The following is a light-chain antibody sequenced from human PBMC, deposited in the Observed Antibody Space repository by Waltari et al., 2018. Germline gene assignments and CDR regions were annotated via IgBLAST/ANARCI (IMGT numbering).Light chain of an antibody. Sequence: DIRMTQSPSTLSASAWDRVIISCRASQSISKWLAWYQQKPGKAPKLLIYEASTFQSGVRARFSGTGSGTDFTLTISSLQPDDFATYFCQQINSYSLPTFGGGTKVEIK. CDR2: EAS. V-gene: IGKV1-5*03. CDR3: QQINSYSLPT. CDR1: QSISKW. J-gene: IGKJ4*01.